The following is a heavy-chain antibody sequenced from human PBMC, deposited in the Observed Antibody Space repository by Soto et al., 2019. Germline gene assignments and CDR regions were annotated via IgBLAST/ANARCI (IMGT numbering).Heavy chain of an antibody. CDR1: EFGFSSYA. D-gene: IGHD3-9*01. V-gene: IGHV3-30-3*01. Sequence: PGGSLRLSCAASEFGFSSYAMHFIRHSPGKGLEWVAVISFDGNIIHYADSVKGRFIISRDNSKNTLYLQMHSLSGEDTAVYYCARTFDTITYYFDYWGQGTLVTVSS. CDR2: ISFDGNII. CDR3: ARTFDTITYYFDY. J-gene: IGHJ4*02.